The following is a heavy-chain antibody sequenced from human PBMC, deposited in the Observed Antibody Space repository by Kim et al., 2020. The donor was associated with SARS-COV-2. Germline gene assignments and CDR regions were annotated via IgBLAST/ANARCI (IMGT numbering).Heavy chain of an antibody. CDR3: ARDHVTIFGGINYYYYMYV. Sequence: ASVKVSCKASGYTFTNYAMNWVRQAPGQGLEWMGLINTNTGNPTYAQGFTGRFVFSLDTSVSTAYLQISSLKAEDTAVYYCARDHVTIFGGINYYYYMYVWGKGTTVTVSS. CDR2: INTNTGNP. CDR1: GYTFTNYA. V-gene: IGHV7-4-1*02. J-gene: IGHJ6*03. D-gene: IGHD3-3*01.